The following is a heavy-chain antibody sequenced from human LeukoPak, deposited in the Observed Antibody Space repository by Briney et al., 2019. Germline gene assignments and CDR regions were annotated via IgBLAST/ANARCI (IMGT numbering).Heavy chain of an antibody. CDR3: VRDAS. V-gene: IGHV3-66*01. Sequence: GGSLRLSCAVSAVTVSSNHMSWVRQAPGKGLEWVSAIYSGGGTYYSDSVKGRFTLSRDISKNTLYLQMNSLRAEDTAVYYCVRDASWGQGTLVTVSS. CDR2: IYSGGGT. CDR1: AVTVSSNH. J-gene: IGHJ4*02.